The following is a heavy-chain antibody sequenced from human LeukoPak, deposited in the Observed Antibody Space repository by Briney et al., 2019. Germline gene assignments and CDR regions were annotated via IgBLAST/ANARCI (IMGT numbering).Heavy chain of an antibody. Sequence: GESLKISCKGSGYTFSSYWIGWVRQMPGKGLEWIVIIYPGDSDTRYSPSLQGQVTISVDTSIGTAYLQWSSLKASDTAIYYCARQNDFRLDYWGQGTLVTVSS. D-gene: IGHD3-3*01. J-gene: IGHJ4*02. CDR1: GYTFSSYW. CDR2: IYPGDSDT. V-gene: IGHV5-51*01. CDR3: ARQNDFRLDY.